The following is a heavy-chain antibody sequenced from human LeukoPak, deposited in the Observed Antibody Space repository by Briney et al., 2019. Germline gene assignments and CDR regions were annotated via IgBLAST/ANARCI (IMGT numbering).Heavy chain of an antibody. CDR2: IYDSGST. CDR3: AREAYCGADCYSGFDY. V-gene: IGHV4-59*01. Sequence: SETLSLTCTVSGGSISIYYWSWIRQPPGKGLEWIGYIYDSGSTSYNPSLKSRVTISVDTSKNQFSLRLSSVTAADTAVYYCAREAYCGADCYSGFDYWGQGTLVTVSS. CDR1: GGSISIYY. J-gene: IGHJ4*02. D-gene: IGHD2-21*02.